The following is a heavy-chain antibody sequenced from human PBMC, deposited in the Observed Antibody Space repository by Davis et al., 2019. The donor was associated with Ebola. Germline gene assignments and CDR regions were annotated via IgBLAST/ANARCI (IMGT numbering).Heavy chain of an antibody. CDR3: ARTHYVYIEYSGDRNWFDS. CDR2: IFWSDENSSEKR. J-gene: IGHJ5*01. D-gene: IGHD2/OR15-2a*01. CDR1: GFSLSNVAMG. Sequence: SGPTLVKPTETLTLTCTVSGFSLSNVAMGVSWIRQPPGRALEWLAHIFWSDENSSEKRSYNSSLKTRLTIYRDTSRNQVVLTLTNIDPKNTATYFCARTHYVYIEYSGDRNWFDSWGHGTLVTVSS. V-gene: IGHV2-26*01.